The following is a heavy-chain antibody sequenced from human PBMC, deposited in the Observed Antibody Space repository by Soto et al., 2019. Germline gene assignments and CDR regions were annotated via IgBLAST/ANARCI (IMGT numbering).Heavy chain of an antibody. CDR1: GVTFKDYG. V-gene: IGHV3-30*03. Sequence: AGGSLRLSCGAPGVTFKDYGMHWVRQAPGKGLEWVAVISYDGKQTYYADSVKGRFTISKDKSKRTLFLQMNSLRSDDTAVYYCARDNVLRSGYYIREGMDGWGQGTTVTVSS. CDR2: ISYDGKQT. CDR3: ARDNVLRSGYYIREGMDG. J-gene: IGHJ6*02. D-gene: IGHD3-3*01.